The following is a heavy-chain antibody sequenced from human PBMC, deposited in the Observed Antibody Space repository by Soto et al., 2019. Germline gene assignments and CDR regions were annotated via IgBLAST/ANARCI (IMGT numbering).Heavy chain of an antibody. D-gene: IGHD1-7*01. J-gene: IGHJ4*02. Sequence: KASETLSLTCTVSGGSISSGGYYWRWLRQHPGQGLGWIGYIYYSGSTYYNPSLKSRVTISVDTSKNHFSLKLSSVTAADTAVYDGARGDWNYDLDYWGQGTLVTVSS. CDR3: ARGDWNYDLDY. CDR2: IYYSGST. CDR1: GGSISSGGYY. V-gene: IGHV4-31*03.